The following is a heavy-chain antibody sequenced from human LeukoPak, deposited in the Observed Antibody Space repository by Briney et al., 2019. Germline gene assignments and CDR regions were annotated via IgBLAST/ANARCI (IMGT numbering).Heavy chain of an antibody. D-gene: IGHD6-13*01. Sequence: GESLKISCKGSGYSFTSYWIGWVRQMPGKGLEWMGTIYPGDSDTRYSQSFQGQVTISADKSIGTAYLQWSSLKASDTAMYYCARGTAAGIEIFDYWGQGTLVTVSS. CDR2: IYPGDSDT. J-gene: IGHJ4*02. CDR3: ARGTAAGIEIFDY. V-gene: IGHV5-51*01. CDR1: GYSFTSYW.